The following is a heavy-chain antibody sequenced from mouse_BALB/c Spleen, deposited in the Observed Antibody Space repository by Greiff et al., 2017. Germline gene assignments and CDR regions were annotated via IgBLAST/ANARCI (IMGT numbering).Heavy chain of an antibody. D-gene: IGHD1-1*01. CDR3: ARHYGYWYFDV. CDR1: GYSITSGYY. V-gene: IGHV3-6*02. CDR2: ISYDGSN. Sequence: EVKLMESGPGLVKPSQSLSLTCSVTGYSITSGYYWNWIRQFPGNKLEWMGYISYDGSNNYNPSLKNRISITRDTSKNQFFLKLNSVTTEDTATYYCARHYGYWYFDVWGAGTTVTVSS. J-gene: IGHJ1*01.